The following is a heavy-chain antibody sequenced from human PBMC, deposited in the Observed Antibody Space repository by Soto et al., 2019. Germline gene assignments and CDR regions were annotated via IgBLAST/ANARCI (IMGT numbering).Heavy chain of an antibody. CDR3: AHRRGPDAFDI. CDR2: IYWNDDK. J-gene: IGHJ3*02. Sequence: QITLKESGPTLVKPTQTLTLTCTFSGFSLSTSGVGVGWIRQPPGKALEWLALIYWNDDKRYSPSLKSRLTIPKHTSKNQVILTMTNMDPVDTATYYCAHRRGPDAFDIWGQGTMVTVSS. CDR1: GFSLSTSGVG. V-gene: IGHV2-5*01.